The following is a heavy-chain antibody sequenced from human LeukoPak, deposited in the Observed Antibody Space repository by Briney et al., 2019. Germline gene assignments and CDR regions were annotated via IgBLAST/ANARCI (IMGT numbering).Heavy chain of an antibody. CDR2: IYYSGST. CDR3: ARHFHRGANPDFFYY. Sequence: SETLSLTCTVSGGSISSSYYYWGWIREPPGKGLEWFGSIYYSGSTNYNPCLKSRVTISVDTSKNQFSLKLSSVTAAGTPVYNCARHFHRGANPDFFYYWDQGTLVTVSS. CDR1: GGSISSSYYY. V-gene: IGHV4-39*01. J-gene: IGHJ4*02.